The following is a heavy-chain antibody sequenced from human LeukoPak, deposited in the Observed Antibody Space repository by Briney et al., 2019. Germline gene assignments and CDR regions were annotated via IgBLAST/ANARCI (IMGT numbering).Heavy chain of an antibody. D-gene: IGHD3-10*01. CDR1: GYTFTSYD. CDR3: ARVSWPPGSSWYYFDY. J-gene: IGHJ4*02. V-gene: IGHV1-8*01. Sequence: ASVKVSCKASGYTFTSYDINWVRQATGQGLEWMGWMNPNSGNTGYAQKFQGRVTMTRNTSISTAYMELSSLRSEDTAVYYCARVSWPPGSSWYYFDYWGQGTLVIVSS. CDR2: MNPNSGNT.